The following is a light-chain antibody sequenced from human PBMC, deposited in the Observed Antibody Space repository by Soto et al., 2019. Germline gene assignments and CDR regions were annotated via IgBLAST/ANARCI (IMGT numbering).Light chain of an antibody. CDR3: FSYAGNSLNYV. Sequence: QSALTQPASVSGSPGQSITISCTGPSSDVVSYNLVSWYQRHPGKAPKLMIYEASKRPSGISNRFSGSKSGDAASLTISGLQAEDEADYYCFSYAGNSLNYVFGTGTKVTVL. CDR1: SSDVVSYNL. CDR2: EAS. J-gene: IGLJ1*01. V-gene: IGLV2-23*01.